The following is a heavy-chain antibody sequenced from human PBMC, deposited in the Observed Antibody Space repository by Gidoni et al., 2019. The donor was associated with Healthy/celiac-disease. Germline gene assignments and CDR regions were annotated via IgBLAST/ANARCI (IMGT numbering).Heavy chain of an antibody. Sequence: QVQLQESGPGLVKPSQTLSLTCTVSGGSISSGSYYWSWIRQPAGKGLEWIGRICTSGSTNYNPSLKSRVTISVDTSKNQFSLKLSSVTAADTAVYYCAADPIVVVVAAQTADYWGQGTLVTVSS. V-gene: IGHV4-61*02. D-gene: IGHD2-15*01. CDR2: ICTSGST. CDR1: GGSISSGSYY. J-gene: IGHJ4*02. CDR3: AADPIVVVVAAQTADY.